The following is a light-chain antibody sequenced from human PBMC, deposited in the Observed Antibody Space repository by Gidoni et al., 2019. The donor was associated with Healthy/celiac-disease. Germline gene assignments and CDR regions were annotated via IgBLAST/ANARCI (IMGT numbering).Light chain of an antibody. J-gene: IGKJ2*03. V-gene: IGKV1-5*03. CDR2: KAS. CDR1: QSISSW. Sequence: DIQMTLSPSTLSASVGDRVTITCRASQSISSWLAWYQQKPGKAPKRLIYKASSLESGVPSRFSGSGSGTEFTLTISSLQPDDFATYYCQQYNSYSYSFGQGTKLEIK. CDR3: QQYNSYSYS.